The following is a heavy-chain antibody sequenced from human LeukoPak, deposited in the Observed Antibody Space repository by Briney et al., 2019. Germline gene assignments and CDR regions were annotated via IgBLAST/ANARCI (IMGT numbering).Heavy chain of an antibody. Sequence: ASVKVSCKASGYTFTGYYMHWLRQAPGQGLEWMGRINPNSGGTNYAQKFQGRVTMTRDKSISTAYMELSRLRSDDTAVYYCAREWIPTRHGVPVRNAFDIWGQGTMVTVSS. CDR2: INPNSGGT. CDR3: AREWIPTRHGVPVRNAFDI. V-gene: IGHV1-2*06. CDR1: GYTFTGYY. D-gene: IGHD2-2*01. J-gene: IGHJ3*02.